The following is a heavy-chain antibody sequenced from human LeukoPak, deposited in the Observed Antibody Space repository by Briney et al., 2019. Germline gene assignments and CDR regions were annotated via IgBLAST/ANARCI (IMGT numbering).Heavy chain of an antibody. J-gene: IGHJ4*02. CDR2: IRYDGSNK. V-gene: IGHV3-30*02. CDR1: GFTFSSYG. Sequence: GGSLRVSCAASGFTFSSYGMHWVRQAPGKGLEWVAFIRYDGSNKYYADSVKGRFTISRDNSKNTLYLQMNSLRAEDTAVYYCASLGGVTMIVVVEVYWGQGTLVTVSS. CDR3: ASLGGVTMIVVVEVY. D-gene: IGHD3-22*01.